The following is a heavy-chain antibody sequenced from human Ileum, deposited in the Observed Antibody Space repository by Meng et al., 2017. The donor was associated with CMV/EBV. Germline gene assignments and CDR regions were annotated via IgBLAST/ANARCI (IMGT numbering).Heavy chain of an antibody. Sequence: GESLKISCAASGFTFSDYYMSWIRQAPGKGLEWVSYISSSGSTIYYADSVKGRFTISRDNSKNMLYLQMNSLKPEDTSLYYCAKVNTQYCSSVSCPKGGFDPWGQGTLVTVSS. CDR2: ISSSGSTI. CDR1: GFTFSDYY. D-gene: IGHD2-2*01. V-gene: IGHV3-11*04. CDR3: AKVNTQYCSSVSCPKGGFDP. J-gene: IGHJ5*02.